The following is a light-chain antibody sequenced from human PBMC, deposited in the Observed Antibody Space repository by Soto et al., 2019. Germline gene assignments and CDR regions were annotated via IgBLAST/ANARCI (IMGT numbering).Light chain of an antibody. J-gene: IGKJ2*01. V-gene: IGKV4-1*01. CDR2: WAS. CDR3: QQYESTPPT. CDR1: QSVLYSSNNKNC. Sequence: DIVMTQSPDSLAVSRGERATINCKSSQSVLYSSNNKNCLAWYQQRPGQPPKLLIYWASTRESGVPDRLSGSGSGTDFTLTITSLQAEDVAVYYCQQYESTPPTFGQGTKLQIK.